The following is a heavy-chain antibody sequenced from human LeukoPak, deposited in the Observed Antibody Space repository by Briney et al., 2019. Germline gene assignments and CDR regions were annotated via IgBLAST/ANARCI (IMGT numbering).Heavy chain of an antibody. J-gene: IGHJ6*03. CDR3: ARALSWTTESYYYMDV. CDR2: MNPNRGNT. Sequence: ASVTVSCKASGYTFTSYDINWVRQAPGQGLEGMGWMNPNRGNTDYAQKFQGRVIITKNTTITTAYMDLNNLKSEDTAVYYCARALSWTTESYYYMDVWGKGTTVTVSS. V-gene: IGHV1-8*01. D-gene: IGHD3/OR15-3a*01. CDR1: GYTFTSYD.